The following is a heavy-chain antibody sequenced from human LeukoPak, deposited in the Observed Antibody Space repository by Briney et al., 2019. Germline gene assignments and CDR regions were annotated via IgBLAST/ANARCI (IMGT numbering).Heavy chain of an antibody. D-gene: IGHD3-22*01. Sequence: SGPTLFHPTQALTLTCTFSGLSRSTRGVGVGWIRQPPVKALEWLAVIYWDDDKRYIPSLKSRLTITRDTSKNQVVLTLTNMDPVDTATYYCAHRVTRSYYDSHHAFDIWGQGPMVTVSS. J-gene: IGHJ3*02. CDR1: GLSRSTRGVG. CDR3: AHRVTRSYYDSHHAFDI. V-gene: IGHV2-5*02. CDR2: IYWDDDK.